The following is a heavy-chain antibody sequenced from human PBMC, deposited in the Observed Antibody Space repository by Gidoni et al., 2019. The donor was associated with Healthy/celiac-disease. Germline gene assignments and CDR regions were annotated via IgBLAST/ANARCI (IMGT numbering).Heavy chain of an antibody. Sequence: EVQLVQSGAEVKKPGESLKISCTGSGYSFTSYWIGWVRQMPGKGLEWMGIIYPGDSDTRYSPSFQGQVTISADKSISTAYLQWSSLKASDTAMYYCARPPYDYVWGSYRRPGEDAFDIWGQGTMVTVSS. CDR1: GYSFTSYW. CDR2: IYPGDSDT. J-gene: IGHJ3*02. D-gene: IGHD3-16*02. CDR3: ARPPYDYVWGSYRRPGEDAFDI. V-gene: IGHV5-51*01.